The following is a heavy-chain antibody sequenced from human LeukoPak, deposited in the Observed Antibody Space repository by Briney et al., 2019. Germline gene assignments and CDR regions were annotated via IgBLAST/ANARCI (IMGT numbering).Heavy chain of an antibody. CDR1: GVSISGQW. CDR2: IKHDGSEE. J-gene: IGHJ4*02. CDR3: GYTNNFYH. V-gene: IGHV3-7*01. Sequence: PGGSLRLSCVASGVSISGQWMNWVRQAPGQGLVWVANIKHDGSEEYYVDSVKGRFTISRDDGRNSVSLQMNSVRAEDTAVYYCGYTNNFYHWGQGTLVVVSS. D-gene: IGHD3-16*02.